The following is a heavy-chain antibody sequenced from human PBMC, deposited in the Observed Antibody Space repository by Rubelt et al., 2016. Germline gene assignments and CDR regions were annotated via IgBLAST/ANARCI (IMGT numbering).Heavy chain of an antibody. D-gene: IGHD6-19*01. CDR3: ARHDSRGWPAFDI. CDR1: GFTFSSYG. CDR2: IWYDGSNK. J-gene: IGHJ3*02. Sequence: VQLVESGGGLVQPGGSLRLSCAASGFTFSSYGMHWVRQAPGKGLEWVAVIWYDGSNKYYADSVKGRFTISRDNSKNTLYLQMNSLRAEDTAVYYCARHDSRGWPAFDIWGQGTMVTVSS. V-gene: IGHV3-33*01.